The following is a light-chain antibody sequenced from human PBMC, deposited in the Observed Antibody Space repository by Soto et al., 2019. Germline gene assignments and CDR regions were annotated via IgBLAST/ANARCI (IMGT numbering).Light chain of an antibody. CDR3: QYYDTSLSGVI. J-gene: IGLJ2*01. Sequence: QSVLTQTPSVSGAPGQKITMACTGLSSNIGAGYDVHWYQQLPGAAPRLLIYADNNRPSGVPDRFSASNSGTSASLAITGLHGEDEAVYYCQYYDTSLSGVIFGAGTKLTV. V-gene: IGLV1-40*01. CDR1: SSNIGAGYD. CDR2: ADN.